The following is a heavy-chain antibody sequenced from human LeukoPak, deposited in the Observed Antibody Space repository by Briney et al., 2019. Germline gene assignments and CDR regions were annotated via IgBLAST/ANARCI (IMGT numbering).Heavy chain of an antibody. D-gene: IGHD3-3*01. J-gene: IGHJ5*02. V-gene: IGHV4-4*07. CDR3: ARDGAYDFWSGSNWFDP. CDR2: IYTSGST. CDR1: GGSISRYY. Sequence: SETLSLTCTVSGGSISRYYWSWIRQPARKGLEWIGRIYTSGSTNYNPSLKSRVTMSVDTSKNQFSLKLSSVTAADTAVYYCARDGAYDFWSGSNWFDPWGQGTLVTVSS.